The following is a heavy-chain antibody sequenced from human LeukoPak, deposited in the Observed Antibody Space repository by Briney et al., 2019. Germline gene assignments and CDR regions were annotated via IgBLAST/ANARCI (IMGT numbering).Heavy chain of an antibody. CDR1: GYTFTSYG. Sequence: ASVKVSCKASGYTFTSYGISWVRQAPGQGLEWKGWISAYNGNTNYAQKLQGRVTMTTDTSTSTAYMELRSLRSDDTAVYYCARDLRRSAAGTPLDYWGQGTLVTVSS. CDR2: ISAYNGNT. CDR3: ARDLRRSAAGTPLDY. D-gene: IGHD6-13*01. J-gene: IGHJ4*02. V-gene: IGHV1-18*01.